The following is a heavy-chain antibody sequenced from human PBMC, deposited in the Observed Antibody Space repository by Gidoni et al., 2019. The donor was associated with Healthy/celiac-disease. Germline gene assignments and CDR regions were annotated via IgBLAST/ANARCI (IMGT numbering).Heavy chain of an antibody. D-gene: IGHD6-19*01. CDR2: ISGSGGST. CDR3: AKNTVAGTARYYYYGMDV. J-gene: IGHJ6*02. Sequence: EVQLLESGGGLVQPGGSLRLSCAASGFTFSSYAMSWVRQAPGKGLEWVSAISGSGGSTYYADSVKGRFTISRDNSKNTLYLQMNSLRAEDTAVYYCAKNTVAGTARYYYYGMDVWGQGTTVTVSS. V-gene: IGHV3-23*01. CDR1: GFTFSSYA.